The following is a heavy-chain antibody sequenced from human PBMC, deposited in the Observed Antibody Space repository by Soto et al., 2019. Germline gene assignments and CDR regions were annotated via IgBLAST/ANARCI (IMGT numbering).Heavy chain of an antibody. J-gene: IGHJ6*02. CDR2: IKQDGSEK. D-gene: IGHD3-16*01. Sequence: LRLSCAACGVSFKISWMSGFLQAPGKGLEWVANIKQDGSEKYYVDSVKGRFTISRDNAKNSLYLQMNSLRAEDTAVYYCAREAHLTHWGSRSYEDVWGQGPTVTVYS. CDR1: GVSFKISW. V-gene: IGHV3-7*03. CDR3: AREAHLTHWGSRSYEDV.